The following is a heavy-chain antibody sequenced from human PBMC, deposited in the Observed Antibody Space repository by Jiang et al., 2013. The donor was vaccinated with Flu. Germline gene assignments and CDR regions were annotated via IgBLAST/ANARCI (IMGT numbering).Heavy chain of an antibody. V-gene: IGHV1-18*01. CDR3: ARDGERDIVVVPASFDP. Sequence: GAEVKKPGASVKVSCKASGYTFTSYGISWVRQAPGQGLEWMGWISAYNGNTNYAQKLQGGVTMTTDTSTSTAYMELRSLRSDDTAVYYCARDGERDIVVVPASFDPWGQGTLVTVSS. D-gene: IGHD2-2*01. J-gene: IGHJ5*02. CDR2: ISAYNGNT. CDR1: GYTFTSYG.